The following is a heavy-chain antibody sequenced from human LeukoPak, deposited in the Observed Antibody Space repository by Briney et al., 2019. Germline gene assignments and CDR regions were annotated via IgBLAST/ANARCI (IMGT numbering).Heavy chain of an antibody. Sequence: GGSLRLSCAASGFTVSSNYMSWVRQAPGKGLEWVSVIYSGGSTYYADSAKGRFTISRDNSKNTLYLQMNSLRAEDTAVYYCSRWGPYSSSPFFDYWGQGTLVTVSS. D-gene: IGHD6-6*01. CDR2: IYSGGST. CDR3: SRWGPYSSSPFFDY. J-gene: IGHJ4*02. CDR1: GFTVSSNY. V-gene: IGHV3-53*01.